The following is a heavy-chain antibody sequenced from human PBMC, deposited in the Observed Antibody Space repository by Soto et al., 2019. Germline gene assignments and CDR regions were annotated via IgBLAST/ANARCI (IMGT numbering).Heavy chain of an antibody. J-gene: IGHJ5*02. D-gene: IGHD2-2*01. Sequence: GGSLRLSCAASGFTFSSYAMSWVRQAPGKGLEWVSAISGSGGSTYYADSVKGRFTISRDNSKNTLYLQMNSLRAEDTAVYYCAKVASRVVVPAAAGESTKPHRNNWFDPWGQGTLVTVSS. CDR3: AKVASRVVVPAAAGESTKPHRNNWFDP. CDR1: GFTFSSYA. CDR2: ISGSGGST. V-gene: IGHV3-23*01.